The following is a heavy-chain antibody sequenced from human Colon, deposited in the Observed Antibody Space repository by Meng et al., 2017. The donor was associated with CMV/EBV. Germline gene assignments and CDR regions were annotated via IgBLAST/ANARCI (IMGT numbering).Heavy chain of an antibody. CDR1: GYTFTSYA. CDR2: INPNTGHP. Sequence: CKASGYTFTSYARNWVRQAPGQGLEWMGWINPNTGHPTYAQGFTGRFVFSLDTSVSTAYLQINSLKAEDTAVYYCAREGEDAYYNFDYWGQGTLVTVSS. V-gene: IGHV7-4-1*02. J-gene: IGHJ4*02. CDR3: AREGEDAYYNFDY. D-gene: IGHD3-10*01.